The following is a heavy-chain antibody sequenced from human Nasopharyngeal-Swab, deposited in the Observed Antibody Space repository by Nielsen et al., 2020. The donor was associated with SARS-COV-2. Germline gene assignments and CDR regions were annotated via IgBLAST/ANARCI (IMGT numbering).Heavy chain of an antibody. Sequence: ASVKVSCKASGYTLTGYYMHWVRQAPGQGLEWMGWMNPNGGGTYPAQTFQGRVTMTRDTSTSTAYMELSRLRSDDTAVYYCAIDRYASGSGIYDYWGQGTLVTVSS. V-gene: IGHV1-2*02. CDR1: GYTLTGYY. CDR2: MNPNGGGT. J-gene: IGHJ4*02. D-gene: IGHD3-10*01. CDR3: AIDRYASGSGIYDY.